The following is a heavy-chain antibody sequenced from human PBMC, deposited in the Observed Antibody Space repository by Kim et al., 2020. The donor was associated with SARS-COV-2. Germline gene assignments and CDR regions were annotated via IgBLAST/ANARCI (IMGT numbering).Heavy chain of an antibody. Sequence: KTNHNPTRKSRVTIAVDTSTNQFSLKLNSVTAADTAVYYCASLAAGYGLDVWGQGTTVTVSS. V-gene: IGHV4-59*01. CDR3: ASLAAGYGLDV. D-gene: IGHD6-13*01. J-gene: IGHJ6*02. CDR2: KT.